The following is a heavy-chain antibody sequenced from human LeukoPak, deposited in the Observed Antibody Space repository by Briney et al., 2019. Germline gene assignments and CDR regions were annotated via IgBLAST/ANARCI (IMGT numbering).Heavy chain of an antibody. V-gene: IGHV3-53*01. CDR3: AKDFRTGYSAHFDY. D-gene: IGHD3/OR15-3a*01. CDR2: IYSGGST. J-gene: IGHJ4*02. Sequence: PGGSLRLSCAASGFTVSSNYMSWVRQAPGKGLEWVSVIYSGGSTYYADSVKGRFTISRDNSKNTLYLQMDSLRGEYTAVYYCAKDFRTGYSAHFDYWGQGALVTVSS. CDR1: GFTVSSNY.